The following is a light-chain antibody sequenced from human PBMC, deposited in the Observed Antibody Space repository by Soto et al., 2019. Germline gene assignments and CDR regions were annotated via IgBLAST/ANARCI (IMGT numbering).Light chain of an antibody. V-gene: IGLV2-14*01. J-gene: IGLJ1*01. CDR3: SSYTSSSSYV. CDR1: SGDVGAYNF. CDR2: EVS. Sequence: QSVLTQPASVSGSPGQSITISCTGTSGDVGAYNFVSWYQQYPGKAPKLMIYEVSHRPSGVSIRFSGSKSGNTASLTISGLQAEDEADYYCSSYTSSSSYVFGTGTKGTVL.